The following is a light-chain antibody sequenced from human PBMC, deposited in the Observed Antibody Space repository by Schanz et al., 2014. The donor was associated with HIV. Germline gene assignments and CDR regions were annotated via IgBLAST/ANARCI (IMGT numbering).Light chain of an antibody. V-gene: IGKV3-15*01. CDR1: QSVSRY. J-gene: IGKJ3*01. Sequence: EIVMTQSPAILSVSPGERVTLSCRARQSVSRYLAWYQHKPGQAPRLLMYDTNTRATGIPARISGSGSGTDFTLTISRLEPEDFAVYYCQQYGVSPFTFGPGTTVDIK. CDR3: QQYGVSPFT. CDR2: DTN.